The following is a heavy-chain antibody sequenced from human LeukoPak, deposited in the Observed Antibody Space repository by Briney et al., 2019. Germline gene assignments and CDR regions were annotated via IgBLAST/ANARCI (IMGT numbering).Heavy chain of an antibody. V-gene: IGHV1-46*01. Sequence: ASVKVSCKASGGTFSSYAISWVRQAPGQGLEWMGIINPSGGSTSYAQKFQGRVTMTRDTSTSTAYMELRSLRSDDTAVYYCARIGVLEWFTPSYYFDYWGQGTLVTVSS. J-gene: IGHJ4*02. CDR3: ARIGVLEWFTPSYYFDY. D-gene: IGHD3-3*01. CDR1: GGTFSSYA. CDR2: INPSGGST.